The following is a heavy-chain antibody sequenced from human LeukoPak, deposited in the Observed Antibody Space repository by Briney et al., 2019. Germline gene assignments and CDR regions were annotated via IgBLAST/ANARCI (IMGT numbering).Heavy chain of an antibody. CDR2: ISSSGSTI. D-gene: IGHD6-13*01. J-gene: IGHJ4*02. Sequence: GGSLRLSCAASGFTFSDYYMSWIRQAPGKGLEWVSYISSSGSTIYYADSVKGRFTISRVNAKNSLYLQMNSLRAEDTAVYYCARDPSFGYSSSWYDYWGQGTLVTVSS. CDR3: ARDPSFGYSSSWYDY. V-gene: IGHV3-11*04. CDR1: GFTFSDYY.